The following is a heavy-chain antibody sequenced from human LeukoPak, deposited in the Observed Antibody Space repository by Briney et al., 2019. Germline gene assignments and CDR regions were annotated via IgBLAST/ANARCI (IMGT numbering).Heavy chain of an antibody. V-gene: IGHV4-4*02. J-gene: IGHJ4*02. CDR2: MYLSGTT. CDR1: GDSINSLDL. CDR3: ARGYDSSAYYPFNY. Sequence: PSGTLSLTCTVSGDSINSLDLWSWIRQPPGKGLEWIGEMYLSGTTHSNPSLKSRVTISVDTSKNQFSLMLSSVTAADTAVYYCARGYDSSAYYPFNYWGQGTLVTVSS. D-gene: IGHD3-22*01.